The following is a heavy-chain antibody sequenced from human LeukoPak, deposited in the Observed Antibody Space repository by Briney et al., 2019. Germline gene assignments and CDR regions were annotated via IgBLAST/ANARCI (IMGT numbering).Heavy chain of an antibody. V-gene: IGHV4-59*01. J-gene: IGHJ4*02. CDR1: GGSISSYY. CDR2: IYNSGST. D-gene: IGHD4-17*01. Sequence: SETLSLTCTVSGGSISSYYCTWTRQPPGKGLEWIGYIYNSGSTNYNPSLKSRVTISVDTSKNQFSLKLSSVTAADTAVYYCARSYGDYSADYWGQGTLVTVSS. CDR3: ARSYGDYSADY.